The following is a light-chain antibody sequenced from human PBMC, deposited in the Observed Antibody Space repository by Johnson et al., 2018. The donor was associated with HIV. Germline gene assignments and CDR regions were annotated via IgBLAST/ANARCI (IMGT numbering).Light chain of an antibody. J-gene: IGLJ1*01. Sequence: QPVLTQPPSASGTPGQRVTISCSGSSSNIGSNTVNWYQQLPGTTHKLLIYSNNQRPSGVPDRFSGSKSGTSASLAISGLQSEDEADYYCASWDDSLNGRVFGTGTKVTVL. CDR2: SNN. CDR3: ASWDDSLNGRV. CDR1: SSNIGSNT. V-gene: IGLV1-44*01.